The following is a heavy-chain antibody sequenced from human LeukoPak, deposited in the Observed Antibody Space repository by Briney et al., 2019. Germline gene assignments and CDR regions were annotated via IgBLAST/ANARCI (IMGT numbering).Heavy chain of an antibody. Sequence: PGGSLRLSCAASGFTFSSYGMHWVRQAPGKGLEWVAVISYDGSNKYYADSVKGRFTISRDNSKNTLYLQMNSLRAEDTAVYYCAREGGSSGWYDAFHIWGQGTMVTVSS. CDR3: AREGGSSGWYDAFHI. V-gene: IGHV3-30*03. J-gene: IGHJ3*02. CDR2: ISYDGSNK. D-gene: IGHD6-19*01. CDR1: GFTFSSYG.